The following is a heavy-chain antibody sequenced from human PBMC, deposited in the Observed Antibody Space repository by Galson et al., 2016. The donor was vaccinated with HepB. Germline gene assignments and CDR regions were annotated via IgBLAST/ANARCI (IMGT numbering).Heavy chain of an antibody. CDR3: ARGHLGGHDFWSGMNGVWFDP. J-gene: IGHJ5*02. Sequence: SETLSLTCAVYGGSLSGYYWSWIRQAPGKGLEWIGEINHSGRSKNNPSLESRVTMSLDTSKNQISLKLSSVTAADTAVYYCARGHLGGHDFWSGMNGVWFDPWGQGTLVSVSS. CDR1: GGSLSGYY. V-gene: IGHV4-34*01. D-gene: IGHD3-3*01. CDR2: INHSGRS.